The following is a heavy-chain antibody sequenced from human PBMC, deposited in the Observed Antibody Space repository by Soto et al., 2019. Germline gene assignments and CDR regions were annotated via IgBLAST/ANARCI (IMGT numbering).Heavy chain of an antibody. Sequence: GGSLRLSCAASGITFSSYAMSWVRQAPGKGLEWVSAISGSGGSTYYADSVKGRFTISRDNSKNTLYLQMNSLRAEDTAVYYCAELWFGELGNAFDIWGQGTMVTVSS. CDR2: ISGSGGST. D-gene: IGHD3-10*01. J-gene: IGHJ3*02. CDR3: AELWFGELGNAFDI. CDR1: GITFSSYA. V-gene: IGHV3-23*01.